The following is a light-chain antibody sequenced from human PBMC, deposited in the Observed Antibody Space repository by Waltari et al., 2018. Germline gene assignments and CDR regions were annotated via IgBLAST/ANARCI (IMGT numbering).Light chain of an antibody. CDR3: MQALQTPLT. Sequence: DIVMTQSPLSLPVTPGEPASISCRSSQSLLHSNGYNYLDWYLQKPGQSPTLLIYLGSNRASGVPDRFSGSGSGTDFTLKISRVEAEDVGVYYCMQALQTPLTFGQGTKVEIK. CDR1: QSLLHSNGYNY. J-gene: IGKJ1*01. V-gene: IGKV2-28*01. CDR2: LGS.